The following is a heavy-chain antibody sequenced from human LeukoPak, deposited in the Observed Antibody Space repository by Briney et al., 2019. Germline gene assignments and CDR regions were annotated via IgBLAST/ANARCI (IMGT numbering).Heavy chain of an antibody. CDR3: ARERYYDFWNGMDV. CDR2: INHSGST. CDR1: GGSFSGHY. J-gene: IGHJ6*02. V-gene: IGHV4-34*01. D-gene: IGHD3-3*01. Sequence: SETLSLTCAVYGGSFSGHYWSWIRQPPGKGLEWIGEINHSGSTNYNPSLKSRVTISVDTSKNQFSLKLSSVTAADTAVYYCARERYYDFWNGMDVWGQGTTVTVSS.